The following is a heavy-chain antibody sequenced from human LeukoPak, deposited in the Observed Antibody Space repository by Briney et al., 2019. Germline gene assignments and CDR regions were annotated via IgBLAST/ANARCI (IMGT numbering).Heavy chain of an antibody. CDR2: INPNSGDT. CDR1: GYTFTGYY. CDR3: ARVAVATIDWFDP. D-gene: IGHD5-12*01. Sequence: ASVKVSCKASGYTFTGYYMHWVRQAPGQGLEWMGWINPNSGDTNYAQKFHGRVTLTRDTSINTAYMEVSRLRSDGTAVYFCARVAVATIDWFDPWGQGTLVTVSS. V-gene: IGHV1-2*02. J-gene: IGHJ5*02.